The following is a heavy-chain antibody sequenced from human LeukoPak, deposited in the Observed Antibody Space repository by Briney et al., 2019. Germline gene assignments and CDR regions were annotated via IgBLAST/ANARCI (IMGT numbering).Heavy chain of an antibody. D-gene: IGHD4-17*01. CDR2: IYSGGTT. CDR1: DFIVSRYY. V-gene: IGHV3-53*01. Sequence: GGSLRLSCAASDFIVSRYYMTWVRQAPGKGLEWVSVIYSGGTTYYADSVKGRFTISRDNSKNTLYLQMNSLRAEDTAVYYCARGDYSDLWALDQWGQGTLVTVSS. CDR3: ARGDYSDLWALDQ. J-gene: IGHJ4*02.